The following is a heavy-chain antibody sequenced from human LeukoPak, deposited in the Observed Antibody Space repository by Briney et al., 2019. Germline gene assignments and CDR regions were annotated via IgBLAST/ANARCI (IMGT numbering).Heavy chain of an antibody. D-gene: IGHD6-19*01. V-gene: IGHV6-1*01. CDR2: TYYRSKWYN. CDR3: ARETGYSSGWYGRYYYYMDV. J-gene: IGHJ6*03. Sequence: SQTLSLTCAIAGDSVSSNSAACNWIRQSPSRGLEWLGRTYYRSKWYNDYAVSVKSRITINPDTSKNQFSLQLNSVTPEDTAVYYCARETGYSSGWYGRYYYYMDVWGKGTTVTVSS. CDR1: GDSVSSNSAA.